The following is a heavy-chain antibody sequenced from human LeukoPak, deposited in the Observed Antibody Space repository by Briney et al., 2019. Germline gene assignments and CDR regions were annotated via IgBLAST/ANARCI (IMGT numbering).Heavy chain of an antibody. CDR3: ARGLYYYGSGSYSLRGIMDV. CDR1: GFTFTSYW. D-gene: IGHD3-10*01. V-gene: IGHV3-7*01. CDR2: IKQDGSEK. J-gene: IGHJ6*02. Sequence: GGSLRLSCAASGFTFTSYWMSWVRQAPGKGLEWVSNIKQDGSEKYYVDSVKGRFTISRDNVKNSLYLQMNSLRAEDTAVYHCARGLYYYGSGSYSLRGIMDVWGQGTTVTVSS.